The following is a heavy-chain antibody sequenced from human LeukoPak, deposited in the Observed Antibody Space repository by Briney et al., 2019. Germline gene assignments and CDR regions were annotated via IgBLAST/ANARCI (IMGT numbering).Heavy chain of an antibody. Sequence: GGSLRLSCGASGFTFSSYAMSWVRQAPGKGLEWVSAISGSGGSTYYADSVKGRFTISRDNSKNTLYLQMNSLRAEDTAVYYCANADDSSGYYSLGYFDYWGQGTLVTVSS. J-gene: IGHJ4*02. D-gene: IGHD3-22*01. CDR2: ISGSGGST. V-gene: IGHV3-23*01. CDR3: ANADDSSGYYSLGYFDY. CDR1: GFTFSSYA.